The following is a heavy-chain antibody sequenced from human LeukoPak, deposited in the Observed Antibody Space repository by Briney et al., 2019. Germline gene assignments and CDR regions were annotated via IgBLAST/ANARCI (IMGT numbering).Heavy chain of an antibody. V-gene: IGHV3-23*01. J-gene: IGHJ4*02. Sequence: PGGSLRLSCAASGFTFSSYAMSWVRQAPGKGLEWVSAISGSGGSTYYADSVKGRFTLSRDNSKNTLYLQMNSLRAEDTAVYYCTKGTFFDVNYDFWSVYSLGYFDYWGQGTLVTVSS. CDR2: ISGSGGST. CDR1: GFTFSSYA. CDR3: TKGTFFDVNYDFWSVYSLGYFDY. D-gene: IGHD3-3*01.